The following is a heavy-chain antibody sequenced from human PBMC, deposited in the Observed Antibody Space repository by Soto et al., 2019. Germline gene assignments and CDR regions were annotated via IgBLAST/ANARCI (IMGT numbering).Heavy chain of an antibody. D-gene: IGHD2-15*01. J-gene: IGHJ4*02. CDR1: GFTISSYW. CDR2: IKQDGSEK. V-gene: IGHV3-7*03. CDR3: ARGRIFQ. Sequence: EVQLVESVGGLVQPGGSLRLSCAASGFTISSYWMSWVRQAPGKGLEWVANIKQDGSEKYYVDSVKGRFTISRDNAKNSLYLQMNSLRAEDTAVYYCARGRIFQGGQGTLVTVSS.